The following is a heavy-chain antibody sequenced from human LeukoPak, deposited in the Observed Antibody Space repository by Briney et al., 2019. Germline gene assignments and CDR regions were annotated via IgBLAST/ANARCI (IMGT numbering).Heavy chain of an antibody. Sequence: SETLSLTCAVYGGSLSGYSWSWIRQPPGKGLEWIGEINRSGSTKYNPSLKSRVTISVDTSKNQFSLKLISVTAADTAVYYCARVGQYIIWGQGTLVTVPS. J-gene: IGHJ4*02. D-gene: IGHD1-14*01. CDR1: GGSLSGYS. CDR3: ARVGQYII. V-gene: IGHV4-34*01. CDR2: INRSGST.